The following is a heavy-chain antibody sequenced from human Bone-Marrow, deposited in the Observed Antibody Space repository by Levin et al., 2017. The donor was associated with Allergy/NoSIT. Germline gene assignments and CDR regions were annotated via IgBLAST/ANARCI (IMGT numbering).Heavy chain of an antibody. CDR1: GFIFSSYS. CDR2: IPNSNSYT. V-gene: IGHV3-21*01. Sequence: GGSLRLSCAASGFIFSSYSMTWVRQAPGKGLEWVSFIPNSNSYTYYADSVKGRFTISRDNAKSSVYLQMNSLRAEDTAVYYCAREDGYCTGGVCYPGAFNVWGQGTMVTVSS. J-gene: IGHJ3*01. D-gene: IGHD2-8*02. CDR3: AREDGYCTGGVCYPGAFNV.